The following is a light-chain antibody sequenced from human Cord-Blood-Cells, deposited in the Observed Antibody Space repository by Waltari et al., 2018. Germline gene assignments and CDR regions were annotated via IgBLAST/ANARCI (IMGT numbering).Light chain of an antibody. CDR2: WAS. J-gene: IGKJ1*01. CDR1: QSVLYSSNNKNY. CDR3: HQYYSTPWT. V-gene: IGKV4-1*01. Sequence: DIVMTQSPDSLAVSLGERATINYKSSQSVLYSSNNKNYLAWYQQKPGQPPKLLIYWASTRESGVPDRFSGSGSGTDFTLTISSLQAEDVAVYYCHQYYSTPWTFGQGTKVEIK.